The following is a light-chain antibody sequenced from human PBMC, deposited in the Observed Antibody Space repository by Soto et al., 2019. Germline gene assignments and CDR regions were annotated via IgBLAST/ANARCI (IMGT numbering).Light chain of an antibody. Sequence: EVVLTQSPGTLSLSPGERATLSCRASESVSSSFLTWYQQKPGQAPRLLIYRTSNRVTGIPDRFRGSGSGTEFTLTISSLRSEDSAIYYCQQYFEWPPMTFGQGTKVDIK. CDR3: QQYFEWPPMT. CDR1: ESVSSSF. V-gene: IGKV3D-7*01. J-gene: IGKJ1*01. CDR2: RTS.